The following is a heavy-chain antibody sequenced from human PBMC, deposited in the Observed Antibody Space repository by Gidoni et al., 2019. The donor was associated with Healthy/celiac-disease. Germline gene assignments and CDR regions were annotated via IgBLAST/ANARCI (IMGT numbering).Heavy chain of an antibody. CDR1: GFTFDDYA. V-gene: IGHV3-9*01. D-gene: IGHD6-19*01. CDR2: IRWNSGSI. CDR3: ASSSGRGYYYYYGMDV. J-gene: IGHJ6*02. Sequence: EVQLVESGGGLVQPGRSLRLSCAASGFTFDDYAMHWVRQAPGKGLEWVSGIRWNSGSIGYADSVKGRFTISRDNAKNSLYLQMNSLRAEDTALYYCASSSGRGYYYYYGMDVWGQGTTVTASS.